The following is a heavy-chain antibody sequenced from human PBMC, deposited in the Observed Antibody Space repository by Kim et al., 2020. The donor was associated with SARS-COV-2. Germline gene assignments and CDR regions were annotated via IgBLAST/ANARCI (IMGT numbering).Heavy chain of an antibody. CDR3: ARAGDYYDSSGYYRLIRDIPDY. V-gene: IGHV1-46*01. CDR2: INPSGGST. J-gene: IGHJ4*02. D-gene: IGHD3-22*01. CDR1: GYTFTSYY. Sequence: ASVKVSCKASGYTFTSYYMHWVRQAPGQGLEWMGIINPSGGSTSYAQKFQGRVTMTRDTSTSTVYMELSSLRSEDTAVYYCARAGDYYDSSGYYRLIRDIPDYWGQGTLVTVSS.